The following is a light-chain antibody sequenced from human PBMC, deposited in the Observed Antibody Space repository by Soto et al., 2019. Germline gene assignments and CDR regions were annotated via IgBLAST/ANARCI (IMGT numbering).Light chain of an antibody. CDR3: HQYSTSPWT. V-gene: IGKV1-5*03. CDR1: QTISTL. CDR2: KAS. J-gene: IGKJ1*01. Sequence: DIQMTQSPSTLSAAVGDRVTITCRASQTISTLLACYQQRPGKAANLLIYKASSLESGVPSRFSGSGSGTEFTLTISSLQPDDFAPDFCHQYSTSPWTFGQATKVEVK.